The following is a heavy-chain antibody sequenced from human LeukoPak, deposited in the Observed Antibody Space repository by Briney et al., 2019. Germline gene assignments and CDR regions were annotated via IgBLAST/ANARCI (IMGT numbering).Heavy chain of an antibody. Sequence: SQTLSLTCTVSGGSISSGGYYWSWIRQHPGKGLEWIGYIYYSGSTYYNPSLKSRVTISVDTSKNQFSLKLSSVTAADTAVYYCARETTSRFYYDSSGYHRGMDVWGQGTTVTVSS. CDR2: IYYSGST. D-gene: IGHD3-22*01. V-gene: IGHV4-31*03. J-gene: IGHJ6*02. CDR1: GGSISSGGYY. CDR3: ARETTSRFYYDSSGYHRGMDV.